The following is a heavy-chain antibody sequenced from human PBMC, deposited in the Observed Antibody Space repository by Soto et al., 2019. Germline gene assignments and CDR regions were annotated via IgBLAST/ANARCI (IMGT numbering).Heavy chain of an antibody. CDR3: ARRPNDFWSASSSAGAFDI. J-gene: IGHJ3*02. CDR1: GYSFTSYW. D-gene: IGHD3-3*01. CDR2: IYPGDSDT. V-gene: IGHV5-51*01. Sequence: GESLKISCKGSGYSFTSYWIGGVRQMPGKGLEWMGIIYPGDSDTRYSPSFQGQVTISADKSISTAYLQWSSLKASDTAIYYCARRPNDFWSASSSAGAFDIWGQGTMVTVSS.